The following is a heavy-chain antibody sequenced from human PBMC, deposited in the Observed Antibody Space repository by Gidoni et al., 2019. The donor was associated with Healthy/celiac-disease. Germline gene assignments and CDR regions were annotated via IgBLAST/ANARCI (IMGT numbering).Heavy chain of an antibody. CDR3: ARAAGPTIGYY. V-gene: IGHV1-2*02. CDR1: GYTFTGYY. CDR2: INPNSGGT. D-gene: IGHD6-13*01. J-gene: IGHJ4*02. Sequence: QVQLVQSGAEVKKPGASVKVSCKASGYTFTGYYMHWVRQAPGQGLEWMGWINPNSGGTNYAQKCQGRVTMTRDTSISTAYMELSRLRSDDTAVYYCARAAGPTIGYYWGQGTLVTVSS.